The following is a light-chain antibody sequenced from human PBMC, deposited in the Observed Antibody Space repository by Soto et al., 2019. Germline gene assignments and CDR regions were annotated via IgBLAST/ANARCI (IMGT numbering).Light chain of an antibody. Sequence: EIILTQSPATLYVSPGERATLSCRASQSLTSNLAWYQPRPGQAPRLLIYDTSTRATDIPARFSGSGSGTEFTLTIASLQSEDFAVYYCQQYNHWPRMLSFGGGTRV. CDR1: QSLTSN. CDR3: QQYNHWPRMLS. V-gene: IGKV3-15*01. J-gene: IGKJ4*01. CDR2: DTS.